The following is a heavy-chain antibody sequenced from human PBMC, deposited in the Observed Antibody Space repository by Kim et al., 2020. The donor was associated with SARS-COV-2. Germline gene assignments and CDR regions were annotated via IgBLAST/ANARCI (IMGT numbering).Heavy chain of an antibody. CDR3: ARERWDTDMVRLLDN. Sequence: GGSLRLSCTASGFTFRTYGIHWVRQAPGRGLEWVAVIWHDGSKAYYADSVKGRFTVSRDNARDTAYLGMNSLRAEDTAVYYCARERWDTDMVRLLDNWGQGTLVTV. CDR2: IWHDGSKA. J-gene: IGHJ4*02. CDR1: GFTFRTYG. V-gene: IGHV3-33*01. D-gene: IGHD5-18*01.